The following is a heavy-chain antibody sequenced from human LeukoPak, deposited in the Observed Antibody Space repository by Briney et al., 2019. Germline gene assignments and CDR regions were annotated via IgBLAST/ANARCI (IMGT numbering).Heavy chain of an antibody. J-gene: IGHJ6*02. CDR1: GFTLSTCA. Sequence: GGSLRLSCAASGFTLSTCAMSWVRQAPGKGLEWVSGISGTTSGTYYADSVKGRFTISRDNSKNTLFLQVNSLRAEDTAVYYCAKVRTYFYHGLDVWGQGTTVTVSS. CDR2: ISGTTSGT. CDR3: AKVRTYFYHGLDV. V-gene: IGHV3-23*01. D-gene: IGHD1-14*01.